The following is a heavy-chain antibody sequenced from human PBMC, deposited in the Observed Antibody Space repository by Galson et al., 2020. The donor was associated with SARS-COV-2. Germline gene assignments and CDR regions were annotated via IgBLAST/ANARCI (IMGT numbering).Heavy chain of an antibody. V-gene: IGHV3-21*01. CDR3: ARAGSGYYYVPDY. D-gene: IGHD3-22*01. CDR1: GFTFNTYS. CDR2: ISSSSNYI. Sequence: GSLRLSCAASGFTFNTYSMIWVRQAPGKGLEWVSSISSSSNYIYYADSVKGRFTISRDNARNSLHLQMNGLRVEDTAVYYCARAGSGYYYVPDYWGQGSLVTVSS. J-gene: IGHJ4*02.